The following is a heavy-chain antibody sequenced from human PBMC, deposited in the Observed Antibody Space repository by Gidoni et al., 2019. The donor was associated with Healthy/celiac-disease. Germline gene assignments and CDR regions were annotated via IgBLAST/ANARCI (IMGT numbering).Heavy chain of an antibody. V-gene: IGHV4-39*01. Sequence: QLQLQESGPGLVKPSETLSLTCTVSGGSIRSSSYYWGWIRQPPGKGLEWIGSIYFSGSTYYNPSLKSRVTISVDTSKNQFSLKLSSVTAADTAVYYCARHPPSPYCSGGSCPYYFDYWGQGTLVTVSS. CDR2: IYFSGST. CDR1: GGSIRSSSYY. D-gene: IGHD2-15*01. CDR3: ARHPPSPYCSGGSCPYYFDY. J-gene: IGHJ4*02.